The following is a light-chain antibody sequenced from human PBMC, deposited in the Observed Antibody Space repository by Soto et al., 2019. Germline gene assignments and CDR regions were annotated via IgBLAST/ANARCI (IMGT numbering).Light chain of an antibody. J-gene: IGKJ1*01. CDR1: QSVSSNF. V-gene: IGKV3-20*01. CDR2: GAS. Sequence: EIVLTQSPGTVSLSPGERATLSCRASQSVSSNFLAWYQQKPGQAPRLLIYGASSRATGIPDRFSGSGSGTDFTLTISRLEPEDFAVYYCHQYGSSPATFGQGTKVDIK. CDR3: HQYGSSPAT.